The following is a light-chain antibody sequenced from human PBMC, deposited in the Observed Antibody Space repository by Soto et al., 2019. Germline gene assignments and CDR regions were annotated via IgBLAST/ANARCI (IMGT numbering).Light chain of an antibody. J-gene: IGLJ2*01. Sequence: QSVLTQPPSASGSPGQSVTISCTGTSSDVGGYDYVSWYQQRPGKAPKLLIHEVTKRPSGVPDRFSGSKSGNTASLTVSGLQAEDEADYYCSSFSSDTTLFVFGGGTKLTVL. CDR2: EVT. CDR1: SSDVGGYDY. CDR3: SSFSSDTTLFV. V-gene: IGLV2-8*01.